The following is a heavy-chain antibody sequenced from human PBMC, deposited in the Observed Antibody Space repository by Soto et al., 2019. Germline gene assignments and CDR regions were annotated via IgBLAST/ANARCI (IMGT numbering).Heavy chain of an antibody. D-gene: IGHD3-9*01. CDR1: GGSISSGGYS. CDR2: IYNSGST. J-gene: IGHJ6*02. Sequence: SETLSLTCAVSGGSISSGGYSWSWIRQPPGKGLEWIGYIYNSGSTYYNPSLKSRVTISVDKSKNQFSLKLSSVTAADTAVYYCARSGRDILTGYYYYYYGMDVWGQGTTVTVSS. V-gene: IGHV4-30-2*01. CDR3: ARSGRDILTGYYYYYYGMDV.